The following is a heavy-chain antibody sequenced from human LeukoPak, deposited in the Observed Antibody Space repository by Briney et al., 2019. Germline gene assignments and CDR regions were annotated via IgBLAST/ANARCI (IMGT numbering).Heavy chain of an antibody. CDR2: IIPIFGTA. CDR3: ARVDCSSTSCYYYYYMDV. Sequence: ASLKVSCKASGGTFSSYAISWVRQAPGQGLEWMGGIIPIFGTANYAQRFQGRVTITADESTSTAYMELSSLRSEDTAVYYCARVDCSSTSCYYYYYMDVWGKGTTVTVSS. D-gene: IGHD2-2*01. J-gene: IGHJ6*03. V-gene: IGHV1-69*13. CDR1: GGTFSSYA.